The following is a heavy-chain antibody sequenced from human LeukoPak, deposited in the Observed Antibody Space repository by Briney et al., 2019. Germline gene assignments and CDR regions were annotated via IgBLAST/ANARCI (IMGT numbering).Heavy chain of an antibody. Sequence: GGSLRLSCAASGFTFDDYGMSWVRQAPGKGLEWVSGINWNGGSTGYADSVKGRFTISRDNAKNSLYLQMNSLRAEDTALYYCARNGFGYYYDSSGYYYWGQGTLVTVSS. J-gene: IGHJ4*02. V-gene: IGHV3-20*04. CDR2: INWNGGST. CDR1: GFTFDDYG. CDR3: ARNGFGYYYDSSGYYY. D-gene: IGHD3-22*01.